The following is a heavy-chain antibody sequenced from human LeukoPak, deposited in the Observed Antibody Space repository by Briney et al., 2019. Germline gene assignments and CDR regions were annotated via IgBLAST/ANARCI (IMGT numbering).Heavy chain of an antibody. CDR1: GGSISSSSYY. CDR3: AREGTRQRKYYYYYMDI. J-gene: IGHJ6*03. V-gene: IGHV4-39*07. D-gene: IGHD1/OR15-1a*01. Sequence: SETLSLTCTVSGGSISSSSYYWGWIRQPPGKGLEWIGSIYYSGSTYYNPSLKSRVTISVDTSKNQFSLKLSSVTAADTAVYYCAREGTRQRKYYYYYMDIWGKGTTVTVSS. CDR2: IYYSGST.